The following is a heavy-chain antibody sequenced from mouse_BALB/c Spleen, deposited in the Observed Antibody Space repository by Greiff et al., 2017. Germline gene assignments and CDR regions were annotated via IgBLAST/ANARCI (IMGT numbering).Heavy chain of an antibody. J-gene: IGHJ3*01. V-gene: IGHV10S3*01. CDR2: IRSKSNNYAT. D-gene: IGHD1-1*02. CDR1: GFTFNTNA. Sequence: GGGLVQPKGSLKLSCAASGFTFNTNAMNWVRQAPGKGLEWVARIRSKSNNYATYYADSVKDRFTISRDDSQSMLYLQMNNLKTEDTAMYYCVHGSFAYWGQGTLVTVSA. CDR3: VHGSFAY.